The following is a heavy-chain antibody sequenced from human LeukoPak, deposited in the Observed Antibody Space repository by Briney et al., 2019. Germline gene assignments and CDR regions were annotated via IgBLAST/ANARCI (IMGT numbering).Heavy chain of an antibody. CDR1: GFTFSSYG. CDR3: ARGDYYGSP. V-gene: IGHV3-30*03. CDR2: ISYDGSNK. J-gene: IGHJ5*02. Sequence: GRSLRLSCAASGFTFSSYGMHWVRQAPGKGLEWVAVISYDGSNKYYADSVKGRFTISRDNSKNTLYLQMNSLRAEDTAVYYCARGDYYGSPWGQGTLVTVSS. D-gene: IGHD3-10*01.